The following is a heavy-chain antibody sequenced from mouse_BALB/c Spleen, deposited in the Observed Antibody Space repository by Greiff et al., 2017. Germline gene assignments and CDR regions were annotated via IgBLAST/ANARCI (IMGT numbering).Heavy chain of an antibody. V-gene: IGHV5-6*02. Sequence: EVKLMESGGDLVKPGGSLKLSCAASGFTFSSYGMSWVRQTPDKRLEWVATISSGGSYTYYPDSVKGRFTISRDNAKNTLYLQMSSLKSEDTAMYYCARRANWFFDYWGQGTTLTVSS. CDR2: ISSGGSYT. D-gene: IGHD4-1*01. J-gene: IGHJ2*01. CDR3: ARRANWFFDY. CDR1: GFTFSSYG.